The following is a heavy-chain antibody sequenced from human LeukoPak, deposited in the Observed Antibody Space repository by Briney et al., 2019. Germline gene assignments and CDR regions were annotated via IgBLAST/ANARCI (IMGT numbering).Heavy chain of an antibody. D-gene: IGHD2-2*01. CDR2: IYYSGST. CDR1: GGSISSYY. J-gene: IGHJ5*02. Sequence: SETLSLTCTVSGGSISSYYWSWIRQPPGKGLEWIGYIYYSGSTNYNPSPKSRVTISVDTSKNQFSLKLSSVTAADTAVYYCAGSPQYCSSTSCPNWFDPWGQGTLVTVSS. CDR3: AGSPQYCSSTSCPNWFDP. V-gene: IGHV4-59*01.